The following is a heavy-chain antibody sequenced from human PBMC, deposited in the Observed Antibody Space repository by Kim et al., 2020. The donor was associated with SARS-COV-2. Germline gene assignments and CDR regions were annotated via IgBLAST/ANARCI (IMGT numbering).Heavy chain of an antibody. CDR2: TNGDGSTT. D-gene: IGHD3-22*01. CDR3: ARRYYDSRGYYYFDS. J-gene: IGHJ4*02. Sequence: GGSLRLSCAASGFTFRTYWMHWVRQAPGKGLVWVSRTNGDGSTTNYADSVKGRFTISRDNAKNTLYPQLNSLRAEDTAIYYCARRYYDSRGYYYFDSWGQGTLVTVSS. V-gene: IGHV3-74*01. CDR1: GFTFRTYW.